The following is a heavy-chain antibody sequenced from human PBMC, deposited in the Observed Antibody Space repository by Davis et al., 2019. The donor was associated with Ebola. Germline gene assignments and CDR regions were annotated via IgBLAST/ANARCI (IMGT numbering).Heavy chain of an antibody. J-gene: IGHJ5*02. V-gene: IGHV4-34*01. CDR2: INHSGST. CDR1: GGSFSGYY. CDR3: ARHAVWFDP. Sequence: GSLRLSCAVYGGSFSGYYWSWIRQPPGKGLEWIGEINHSGSTNYNPSLKSRVTISVDTSKNQFSLKLSSVTAADTAVYYCARHAVWFDPWGQGTLVTVSS.